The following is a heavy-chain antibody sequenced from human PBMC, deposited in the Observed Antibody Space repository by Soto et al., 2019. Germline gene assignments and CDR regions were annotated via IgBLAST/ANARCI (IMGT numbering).Heavy chain of an antibody. J-gene: IGHJ4*02. CDR1: GGSISSSSYY. CDR3: ARLAKGGTTYGYLDY. V-gene: IGHV4-39*01. Sequence: PSETLSLTCTVSGGSISSSSYYWGWIRQPPGKGLEWIASISYSGSTYYSLSLKSRVTISVDTSKNQFSLKLTSVTAADTAVYYCARLAKGGTTYGYLDYWGQGTLVTVSS. D-gene: IGHD2-8*01. CDR2: ISYSGST.